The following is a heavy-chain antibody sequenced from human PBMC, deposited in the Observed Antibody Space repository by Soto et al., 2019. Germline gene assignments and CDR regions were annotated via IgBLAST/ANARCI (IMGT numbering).Heavy chain of an antibody. CDR3: ARDYFDSSGHYWYFDL. D-gene: IGHD3-22*01. Sequence: SETLSLTCTVSGGSISSYYLSWIRQHPGKGLEWIGYMHYSGSTNHNPSLKSRVTISIDTSKNQFSLKLSSVTAADTAVYYCARDYFDSSGHYWYFDLWGRGTLVTVSS. CDR2: MHYSGST. CDR1: GGSISSYY. V-gene: IGHV4-59*01. J-gene: IGHJ2*01.